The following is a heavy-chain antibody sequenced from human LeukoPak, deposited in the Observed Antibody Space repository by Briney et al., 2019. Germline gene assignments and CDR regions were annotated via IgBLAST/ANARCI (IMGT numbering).Heavy chain of an antibody. CDR3: ASGPCSSTSCYRSAEYFQH. Sequence: SVKVSCKASGGTFSSYAISWVRQAPGQGLEWMGRIIPILGIANYAQKFQGRVTITADKSTSTAYMELSSLRSEDTAVYYCASGPCSSTSCYRSAEYFQHWSQGTLVTVSS. J-gene: IGHJ1*01. CDR2: IIPILGIA. V-gene: IGHV1-69*04. CDR1: GGTFSSYA. D-gene: IGHD2-2*02.